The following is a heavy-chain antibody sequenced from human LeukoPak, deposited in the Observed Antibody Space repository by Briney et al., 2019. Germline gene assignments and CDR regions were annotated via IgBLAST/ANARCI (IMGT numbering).Heavy chain of an antibody. CDR1: GFTFSSYA. V-gene: IGHV3-23*01. J-gene: IGHJ6*02. Sequence: GGSLRLSCAASGFTFSSYAMNWVRQAPGKGLEWVSSISGSGGSTYYADSVKGRFTISRDNSRNTLYLQMNSLRAEDTAVYYCARSRRDNYYYYYGMDVWGQGTTVTVSS. D-gene: IGHD5-24*01. CDR3: ARSRRDNYYYYYGMDV. CDR2: ISGSGGST.